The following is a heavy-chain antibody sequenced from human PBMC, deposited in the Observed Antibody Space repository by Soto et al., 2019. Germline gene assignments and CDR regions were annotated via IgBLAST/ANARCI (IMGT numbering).Heavy chain of an antibody. D-gene: IGHD2-8*01. Sequence: EVQLLESGGGLVQPGGSLRLSCAASGFTFSNYAMSWVRQAPGKGLEWVSAISVSGGTTYYTDSVKGRFTISRGNSKNTLYLQMSSLRADDTAVYYCAKEDIVLMVSLRAFDYWGQGTLVTVSS. CDR3: AKEDIVLMVSLRAFDY. V-gene: IGHV3-23*01. CDR1: GFTFSNYA. CDR2: ISVSGGTT. J-gene: IGHJ4*02.